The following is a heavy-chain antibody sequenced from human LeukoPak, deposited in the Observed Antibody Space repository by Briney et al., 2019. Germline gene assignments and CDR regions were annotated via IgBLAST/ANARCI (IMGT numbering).Heavy chain of an antibody. CDR1: GGTFSSYA. D-gene: IGHD4-11*01. CDR3: ARDPLAVTTRWFDP. Sequence: SVKVSCKAPGGTFSSYAISWVRQAPGQGLEWMGGIIPIFGTANYAQKFQGRVTITADESTSTAYMELSSLRSEDTAVYYCARDPLAVTTRWFDPWGQGTLVTVSS. CDR2: IIPIFGTA. V-gene: IGHV1-69*13. J-gene: IGHJ5*02.